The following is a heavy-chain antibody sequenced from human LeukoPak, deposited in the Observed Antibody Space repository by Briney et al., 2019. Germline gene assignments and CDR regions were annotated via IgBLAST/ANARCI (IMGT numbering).Heavy chain of an antibody. D-gene: IGHD1-26*01. CDR3: SKVVGASTKGHLGY. V-gene: IGHV3-23*01. J-gene: IGHJ4*02. CDR2: IRGSGGST. CDR1: GCAFSRYR. Sequence: PGGSLRLSCAASGCAFSRYRISWVRQAPGKGLEWVSTIRGSGGSTYYADSVKGRFTSSRDNSNNTLYLQTNSLRAEDTAVYYCSKVVGASTKGHLGYSGAGKLCTVSS.